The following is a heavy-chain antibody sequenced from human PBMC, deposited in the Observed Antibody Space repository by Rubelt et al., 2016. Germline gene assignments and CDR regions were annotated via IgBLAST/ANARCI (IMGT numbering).Heavy chain of an antibody. CDR2: FDPDNGET. J-gene: IGHJ4*02. V-gene: IGHV1-24*01. Sequence: QVQLVQSGAEVKKPGASVKVSCKVSGYTLTELSMHWVRQAPGKGLEWMGGFDPDNGETIYAQKFHGRVTMTEDTSKDTAYMELSSLRSEDTAVYYCATASPYCSGGSCYWGQGTLVTVSS. CDR3: ATASPYCSGGSCY. D-gene: IGHD2-15*01. CDR1: GYTLTELS.